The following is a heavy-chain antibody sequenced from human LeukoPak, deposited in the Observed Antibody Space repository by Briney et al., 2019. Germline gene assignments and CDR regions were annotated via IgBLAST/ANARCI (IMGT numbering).Heavy chain of an antibody. V-gene: IGHV4-34*01. D-gene: IGHD3-10*01. J-gene: IGHJ4*02. CDR2: INHSGST. CDR1: GGSFSDYY. CDR3: ASLHQVRGVTVFDQ. Sequence: PSETLSLTCAVYGGSFSDYYWSWVRQPPGKGLEWFGEINHSGSTNYNPSLKSRVTISVDTSKNQFSLKLSSETAADTAVYYCASLHQVRGVTVFDQWGQGTLVTVSS.